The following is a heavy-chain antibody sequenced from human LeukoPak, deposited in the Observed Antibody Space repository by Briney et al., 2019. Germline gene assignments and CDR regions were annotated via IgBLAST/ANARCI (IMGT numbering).Heavy chain of an antibody. V-gene: IGHV4-30-4*08. CDR3: ARAAGAIVGATIDF. Sequence: PSETLSLTCTVSGGSISSGDYYWSWIPQPPGKGLEWIGSIYYSGSTNYNHSLNSRPTISVDTSKNQFSLKLTSVTAADTAVYYCARAAGAIVGATIDFWGQGTLVTVSS. J-gene: IGHJ4*02. CDR1: GGSISSGDYY. CDR2: IYYSGST. D-gene: IGHD1-26*01.